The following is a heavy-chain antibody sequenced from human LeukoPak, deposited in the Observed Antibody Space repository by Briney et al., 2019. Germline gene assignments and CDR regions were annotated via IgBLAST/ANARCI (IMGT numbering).Heavy chain of an antibody. Sequence: SETLSLTCAVYHGSFSDYYWTWLRQPPGKGLEWLGSIYYNGRTYYNPSLKSRVTISVDTSKNQFSLKLSSVTAADTAVYYCARDSWRGYDFWSGYYTGNYFDYWGQGTLVTVSS. CDR1: HGSFSDYY. J-gene: IGHJ4*02. D-gene: IGHD3-3*01. CDR3: ARDSWRGYDFWSGYYTGNYFDY. CDR2: IYYNGRT. V-gene: IGHV4-34*01.